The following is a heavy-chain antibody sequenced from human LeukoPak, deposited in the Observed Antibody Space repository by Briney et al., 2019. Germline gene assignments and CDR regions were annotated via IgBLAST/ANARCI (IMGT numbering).Heavy chain of an antibody. CDR1: GYTFTGYY. CDR2: INPNSGGT. Sequence: ASVKVSCKASGYTFTGYYMHWVRQAPGQGLEWMGWINPNSGGTNYAQKFQGRVTMTRDTSISTAYVELSRLRSDDTAVYYCARGALRDFWSGYYPTVGYFDYWGQGTLVTVSS. V-gene: IGHV1-2*02. J-gene: IGHJ4*02. D-gene: IGHD3-3*01. CDR3: ARGALRDFWSGYYPTVGYFDY.